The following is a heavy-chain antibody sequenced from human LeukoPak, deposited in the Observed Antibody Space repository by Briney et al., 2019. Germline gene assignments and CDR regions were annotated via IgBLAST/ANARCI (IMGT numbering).Heavy chain of an antibody. D-gene: IGHD5-18*01. CDR1: GGSFSGYY. V-gene: IGHV4-34*01. CDR3: ASIPYSYPGEGFDY. CDR2: INHSGST. J-gene: IGHJ4*02. Sequence: PSETLSLTCAVYGGSFSGYYWSWIRQPPGNGLEWIGEINHSGSTNYNPSLKSRVTISVDTSKNQFSLKLSSVTAADTAVYYCASIPYSYPGEGFDYWGQGTLVTVSS.